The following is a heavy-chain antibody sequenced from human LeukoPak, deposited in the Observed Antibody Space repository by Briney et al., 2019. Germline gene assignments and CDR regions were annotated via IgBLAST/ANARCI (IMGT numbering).Heavy chain of an antibody. V-gene: IGHV4-59*01. CDR3: ARDLRTDDYYYYGMDV. Sequence: SETLSLTCTVSGGSISSYYWRWIRQRPGKGLEWVGYIYYSGSTNYNPSLKSRVTISVDTSKNQFSLKLSSVTAADTAVYYCARDLRTDDYYYYGMDVWGQGTTVTVSS. CDR1: GGSISSYY. D-gene: IGHD3/OR15-3a*01. J-gene: IGHJ6*02. CDR2: IYYSGST.